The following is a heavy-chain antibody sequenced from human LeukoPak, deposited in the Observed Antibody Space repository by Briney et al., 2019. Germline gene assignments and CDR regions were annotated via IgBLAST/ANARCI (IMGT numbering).Heavy chain of an antibody. CDR3: GKDLTGGWSLDY. CDR2: ISGSGGST. Sequence: PGGSLRLSCAASGFTFSSYAMSWVRQAPGKGLEWVSAISGSGGSTYYADSVKGRFTISRDDSKNTVYLQMNSLRSEDTAMYYCGKDLTGGWSLDYWGQGTLVTVSS. D-gene: IGHD6-19*01. J-gene: IGHJ4*02. V-gene: IGHV3-23*01. CDR1: GFTFSSYA.